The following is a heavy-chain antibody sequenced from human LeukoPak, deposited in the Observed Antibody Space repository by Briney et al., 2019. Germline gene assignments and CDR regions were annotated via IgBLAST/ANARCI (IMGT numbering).Heavy chain of an antibody. Sequence: SETLSLTCGISGHSFSSDSFWGWIRQPPGQGLEWIGSIHERGSTFYNPSLKSRVTISIDTSKNQFSLNVNSVTAADTAVYYCARASRPSNSWFDPWGQGTVVTISS. CDR1: GHSFSSDSF. V-gene: IGHV4-38-2*01. J-gene: IGHJ5*02. CDR2: IHERGST. D-gene: IGHD6-6*01. CDR3: ARASRPSNSWFDP.